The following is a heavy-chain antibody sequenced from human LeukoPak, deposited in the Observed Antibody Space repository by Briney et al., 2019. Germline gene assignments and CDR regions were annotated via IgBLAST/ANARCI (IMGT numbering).Heavy chain of an antibody. D-gene: IGHD6-13*01. Sequence: GGSLRLSCAASGFTFSNYAMSWVRQAPGKGLEWVSAISGTGGSTYYADSVKGRFTISRDNSKNTLYLQMNSLRAEDTAVYYCTKRPRIAAAGTAEYFQHWGQGTLVIVSS. CDR2: ISGTGGST. CDR1: GFTFSNYA. CDR3: TKRPRIAAAGTAEYFQH. V-gene: IGHV3-23*01. J-gene: IGHJ1*01.